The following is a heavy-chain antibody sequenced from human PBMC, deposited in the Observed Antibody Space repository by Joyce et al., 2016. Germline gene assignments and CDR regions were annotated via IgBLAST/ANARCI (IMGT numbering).Heavy chain of an antibody. D-gene: IGHD2-2*02. CDR2: ISYDGNNK. CDR3: ARDLCTSCYMYYYYGMDV. J-gene: IGHJ6*02. CDR1: GFTFSNYA. Sequence: QVQLVESGGGVVQPGRSLRLSCAASGFTFSNYAMHWVRQAPGKGLEWGAVISYDGNNKYYADSVKGRFTISRDNSKNTLYLQMNSLRAEDTAVYYCARDLCTSCYMYYYYGMDVWGQGTTVTVSS. V-gene: IGHV3-30*04.